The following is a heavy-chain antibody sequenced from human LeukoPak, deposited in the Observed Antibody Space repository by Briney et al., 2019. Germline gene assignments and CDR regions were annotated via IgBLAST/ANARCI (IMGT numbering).Heavy chain of an antibody. J-gene: IGHJ4*02. CDR2: VSGSGGST. Sequence: PGGSLRLSCEASGFTFSNYDMSWVRQAPGKGLEWVSAVSGSGGSTYYADSVKGRFTVSRDNSKNTLYLQMNSLRAEDTAVYHCAKDKTSGTYFDYWGQGAPVTVSS. CDR3: AKDKTSGTYFDY. V-gene: IGHV3-23*01. D-gene: IGHD1-26*01. CDR1: GFTFSNYD.